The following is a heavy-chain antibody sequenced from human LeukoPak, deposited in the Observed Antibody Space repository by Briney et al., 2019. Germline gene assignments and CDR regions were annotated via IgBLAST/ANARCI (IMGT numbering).Heavy chain of an antibody. CDR2: ISSRSDYI. D-gene: IGHD6-13*01. J-gene: IGHJ5*01. CDR1: GFTFSTNS. V-gene: IGHV3-21*01. CDR3: VRGSSWYDS. Sequence: GGSLRLSCAASGFTFSTNSMNWVRQAPGKGLEWVSSISSRSDYIYYADSVKGRFTISRDNAKNSLYLQMNSLRVDDTAVYYCVRGSSWYDSWGQGTLVTVSS.